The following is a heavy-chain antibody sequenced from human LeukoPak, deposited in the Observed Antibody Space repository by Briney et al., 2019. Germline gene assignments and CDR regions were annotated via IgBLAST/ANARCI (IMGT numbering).Heavy chain of an antibody. CDR2: IYYSGST. J-gene: IGHJ5*02. CDR3: ARLAYSRTRFDP. V-gene: IGHV4-59*01. D-gene: IGHD6-13*01. Sequence: SETLSLTCTVSGGSISSYYWSWIRQPPGKGLEWIGYIYYSGSTNYNPSLKSRVTISVDTSKNQFSLKLSSVTAADTAVYYCARLAYSRTRFDPWGQGTLVTVPS. CDR1: GGSISSYY.